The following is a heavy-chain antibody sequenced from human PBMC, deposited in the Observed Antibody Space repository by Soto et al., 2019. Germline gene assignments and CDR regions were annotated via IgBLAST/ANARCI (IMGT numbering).Heavy chain of an antibody. J-gene: IGHJ6*03. D-gene: IGHD3-3*01. Sequence: SETLSLTCAVYGGSFSGYYWSWIRQPPGKGLEWIGEINHSGSTNYNPSLKSRVSISVDTSKNQFSLKLSSVTAADTAEYYCARHLTGHTTIFAVVASGYMHMCGSGTTVTVSS. CDR3: ARHLTGHTTIFAVVASGYMHM. CDR2: INHSGST. CDR1: GGSFSGYY. V-gene: IGHV4-34*01.